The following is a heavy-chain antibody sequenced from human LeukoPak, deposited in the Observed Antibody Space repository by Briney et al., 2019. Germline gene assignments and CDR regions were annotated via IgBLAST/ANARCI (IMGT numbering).Heavy chain of an antibody. CDR1: GFTFSSYS. CDR2: ISSSSSYI. CDR3: ARSSYSGYEYQSFGDAFDI. J-gene: IGHJ3*02. V-gene: IGHV3-21*01. D-gene: IGHD5-12*01. Sequence: GGSLRLSCAAAGFTFSSYSMNWVRQAPGKGLEWVSSISSSSSYIYYADSVKGLFAISRDNAKNSLYLQMNSLRAEDTAVYYCARSSYSGYEYQSFGDAFDIWGQGTMVTVSS.